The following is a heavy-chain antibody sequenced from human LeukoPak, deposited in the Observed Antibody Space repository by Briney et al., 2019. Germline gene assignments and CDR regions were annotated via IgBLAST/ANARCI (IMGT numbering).Heavy chain of an antibody. CDR3: ARAVTMIVADAFDI. CDR1: GGSISSYY. D-gene: IGHD3-22*01. Sequence: SETLSLTCTVSGGSISSYYWSWIRQPPGKGLEWIGYIYYSGSTNYNPSLKSRVTISVDTSKNQFSLKLSSVTAADTAVYYCARAVTMIVADAFDIWGQGTMVIVSS. J-gene: IGHJ3*02. V-gene: IGHV4-59*01. CDR2: IYYSGST.